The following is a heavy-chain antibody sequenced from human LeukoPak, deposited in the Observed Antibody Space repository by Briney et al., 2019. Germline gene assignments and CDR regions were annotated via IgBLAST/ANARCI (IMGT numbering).Heavy chain of an antibody. CDR1: GFSFDFA. Sequence: PGGSLRLSCAASGFSFDFAMHWVRQAPGKGLEWGAVTSYNERNKFYADSVRGRFTISRDNTKKMLYLQMNSLRTEDTAIYYCARDVLGLGQAFDYWGQGTLVTVSS. CDR3: ARDVLGLGQAFDY. CDR2: TSYNERNK. D-gene: IGHD7-27*01. J-gene: IGHJ4*02. V-gene: IGHV3-30-3*01.